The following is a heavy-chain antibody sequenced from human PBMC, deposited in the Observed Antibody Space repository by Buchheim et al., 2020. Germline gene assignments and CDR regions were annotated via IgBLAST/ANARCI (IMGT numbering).Heavy chain of an antibody. D-gene: IGHD5-12*01. CDR1: GGSISSYY. J-gene: IGHJ4*02. CDR3: ARSLDFQYSGYILSIPPFDY. Sequence: QVQLQESGPGLVKPSETLSLTCTVSGGSISSYYWSWIRQPPGKGLEWIGYIYYSGSTNYNPSLKSRVTISVDTSKNQFSLKLSSVTAADTAVYYCARSLDFQYSGYILSIPPFDYWGQGTL. CDR2: IYYSGST. V-gene: IGHV4-59*01.